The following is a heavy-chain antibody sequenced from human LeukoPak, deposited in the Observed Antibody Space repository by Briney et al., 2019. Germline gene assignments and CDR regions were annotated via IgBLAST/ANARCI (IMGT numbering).Heavy chain of an antibody. CDR3: ARDPRGIVGANHNWFDP. J-gene: IGHJ5*02. Sequence: SETLSLTCTVSGGSISSYYWSWIRQPAGKGLEWIGRIYASGNTNYNPSLKSRVTMSVDTSKSQFSLKLISVTAADTAVYYCARDPRGIVGANHNWFDPWGQGTLVTVSS. CDR2: IYASGNT. V-gene: IGHV4-4*07. D-gene: IGHD1-26*01. CDR1: GGSISSYY.